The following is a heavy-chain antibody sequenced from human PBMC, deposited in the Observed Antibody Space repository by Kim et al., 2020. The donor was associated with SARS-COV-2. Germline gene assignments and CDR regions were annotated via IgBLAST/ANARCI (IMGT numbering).Heavy chain of an antibody. J-gene: IGHJ1*01. D-gene: IGHD6-19*01. CDR3: AKDPWYSSGWVQPGAEYFQH. V-gene: IGHV3-23*01. Sequence: RFTISRDNSKNTLYLQMNSLRAEDTAVYYCAKDPWYSSGWVQPGAEYFQHWGQGTLVTVSS.